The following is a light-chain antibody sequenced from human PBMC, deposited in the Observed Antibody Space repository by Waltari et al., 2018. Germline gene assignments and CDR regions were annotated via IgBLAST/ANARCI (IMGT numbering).Light chain of an antibody. J-gene: IGLJ2*01. CDR3: YSAADNSLV. V-gene: IGLV3-27*01. Sequence: CQQNTGQAPLVVVYKDSGRPSGIPERFSGSSSGTTVTLTVSGAQVDDEADYYCYSAADNSLVFGGGTKLTVL. CDR2: KDS.